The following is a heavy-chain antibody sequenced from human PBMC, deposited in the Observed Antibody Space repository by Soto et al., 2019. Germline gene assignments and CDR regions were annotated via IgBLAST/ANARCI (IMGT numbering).Heavy chain of an antibody. CDR1: GYTFTSYG. CDR3: ASSYHYGSGSPSPDY. D-gene: IGHD3-10*01. J-gene: IGHJ4*02. V-gene: IGHV1-18*01. CDR2: ISAYNGNT. Sequence: QVQLVQSGAEVKKPGASVKVSCKASGYTFTSYGISWVRQAPGQGLEWMGWISAYNGNTNYAQKLQGRVTMTTDTSTTTAYMELRSLRSDDTAVYYCASSYHYGSGSPSPDYWGQGTLVTVSS.